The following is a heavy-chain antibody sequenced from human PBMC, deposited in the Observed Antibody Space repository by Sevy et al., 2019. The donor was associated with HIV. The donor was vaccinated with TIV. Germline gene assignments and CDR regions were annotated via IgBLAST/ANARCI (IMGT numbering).Heavy chain of an antibody. CDR2: TIAISGTT. J-gene: IGHJ5*02. CDR1: GGTFSGYS. V-gene: IGHV1-69*13. Sequence: ASVKVSCKTSGGTFSGYSISWLRQAPGQGLEWMGGTIAISGTTNYLQRFQGRITITADVSTRTVYMELRSLRIEDTAIYFCARDRDRGHFDPWGQGTLVTVSS. CDR3: ARDRDRGHFDP. D-gene: IGHD3-16*01.